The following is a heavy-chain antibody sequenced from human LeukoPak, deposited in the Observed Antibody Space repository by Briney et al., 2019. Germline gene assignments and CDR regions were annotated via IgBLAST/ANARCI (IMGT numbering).Heavy chain of an antibody. CDR3: AKVWSGTRGYFDY. Sequence: GRSLRLSCAASGFTFDDYAMHWVRQAPGKGLEWVSGISWNSGSIGYADSVKGRFTISRDNSKNSLYLQMNSLRTEDTALYYCAKVWSGTRGYFDYWGQGTLVTVSS. CDR2: ISWNSGSI. D-gene: IGHD3-3*01. CDR1: GFTFDDYA. J-gene: IGHJ4*02. V-gene: IGHV3-9*01.